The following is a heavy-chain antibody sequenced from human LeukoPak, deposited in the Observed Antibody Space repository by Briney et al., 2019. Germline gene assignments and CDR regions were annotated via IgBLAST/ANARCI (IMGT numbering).Heavy chain of an antibody. CDR3: ARNIAAAGLDY. J-gene: IGHJ4*02. CDR1: GGSFSGYY. CDR2: INHSGST. Sequence: SETLSLTCAVYGGSFSGYYGSWIRQPPGKGLEWIGEINHSGSTNYNPSLKSRVTISVDTSKNQFSLKLSSVTAADTAVYYCARNIAAAGLDYWGQGTLVTVSS. V-gene: IGHV4-34*01. D-gene: IGHD6-13*01.